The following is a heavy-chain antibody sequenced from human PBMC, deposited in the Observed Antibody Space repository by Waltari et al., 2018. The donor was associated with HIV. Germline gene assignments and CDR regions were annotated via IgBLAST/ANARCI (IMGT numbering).Heavy chain of an antibody. CDR3: ARVPHYYDSSGSDY. CDR2: INNSGST. V-gene: IGHV4-34*01. D-gene: IGHD3-22*01. CDR1: GGSFSGYY. J-gene: IGHJ4*02. Sequence: QVQLQQWGAGLLKPSETLSLTCAVYGGSFSGYYWSWIRQPPGKGREWIGEINNSGSTNYNPSLKCRVTISVDTSKNQFSLKLSSVTAADTAVYYCARVPHYYDSSGSDYWGQGTLVTVSS.